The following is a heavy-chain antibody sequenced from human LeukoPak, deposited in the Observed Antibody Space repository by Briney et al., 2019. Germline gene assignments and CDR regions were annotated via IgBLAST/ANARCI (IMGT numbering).Heavy chain of an antibody. D-gene: IGHD4-17*01. J-gene: IGHJ6*04. CDR3: VREQTSVTTFGMDV. V-gene: IGHV3-74*01. Sequence: GGSLRLSCAASGFTFSSYWMHWVRQAPGKGLVWVSHINSDGSTTNYADSVKGRFTISGDNAKNTLYLQMNSLRAEDTAVYYCVREQTSVTTFGMDVWGKGTTVTVSS. CDR2: INSDGSTT. CDR1: GFTFSSYW.